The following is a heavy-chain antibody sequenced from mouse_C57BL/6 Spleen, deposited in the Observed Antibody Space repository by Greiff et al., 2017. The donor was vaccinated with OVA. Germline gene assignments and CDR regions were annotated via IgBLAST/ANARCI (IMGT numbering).Heavy chain of an antibody. CDR1: GFTFSSYT. D-gene: IGHD2-4*01. CDR2: IRGGGGST. J-gene: IGHJ2*01. CDR3: ASYDYGGGYFDY. V-gene: IGHV5-9*01. Sequence: EVQLMEPGGGLVKPGASLKLSCAASGFTFSSYTMSWVRQTPEKRLEWVATIRGGGGSTYYPDSVKGRFTISRDNATNTLYLQMSSLRSEDTALYLCASYDYGGGYFDYWGQGTTLTVSS.